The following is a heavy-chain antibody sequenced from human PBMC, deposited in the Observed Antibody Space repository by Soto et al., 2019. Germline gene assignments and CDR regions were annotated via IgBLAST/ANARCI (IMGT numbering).Heavy chain of an antibody. CDR2: IYSSGST. J-gene: IGHJ5*02. CDR3: ATSQGDFWSGYDPPPWFDP. D-gene: IGHD3-3*01. CDR1: GGSISSGGYY. Sequence: QVQLQESGPGLVKPSQTLSLTCTVSGGSISSGGYYWSWIRQHPGKGLEWIGYIYSSGSTYYNPCRKSRVTISVDTSKNQFSLKLSSVTAADTAVYYCATSQGDFWSGYDPPPWFDPWGQGTLVTVSS. V-gene: IGHV4-31*03.